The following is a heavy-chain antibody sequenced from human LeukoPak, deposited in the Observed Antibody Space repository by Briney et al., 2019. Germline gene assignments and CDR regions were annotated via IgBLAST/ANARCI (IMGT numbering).Heavy chain of an antibody. V-gene: IGHV3-11*01. CDR2: ISSSGSTI. J-gene: IGHJ4*02. D-gene: IGHD6-13*01. CDR1: GFTFSDYY. Sequence: SCKASGFTFSDYYMSWIRQAPGKGLEWVSYISSSGSTIYYADSVKGRFTISRDNAKNSLYLQMNSLRAEDTAVYYCAGSSSWYPTGYWGQGTLVTVSS. CDR3: AGSSSWYPTGY.